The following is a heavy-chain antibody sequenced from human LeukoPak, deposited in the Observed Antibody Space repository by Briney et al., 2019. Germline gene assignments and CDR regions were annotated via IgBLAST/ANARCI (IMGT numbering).Heavy chain of an antibody. CDR3: AKEDDSSGYYGYYFDY. CDR2: ISISGRTT. CDR1: GFTLSNYA. J-gene: IGHJ4*02. D-gene: IGHD3-22*01. V-gene: IGHV3-23*01. Sequence: PGGSLRLSCDASGFTLSNYAMNWVRQAPGKGLEWVSTISISGRTTYYSDSVKGRFTISRDNSKNTLYLQMNSLRAEDTAVYYCAKEDDSSGYYGYYFDYWGQGTLVTVSS.